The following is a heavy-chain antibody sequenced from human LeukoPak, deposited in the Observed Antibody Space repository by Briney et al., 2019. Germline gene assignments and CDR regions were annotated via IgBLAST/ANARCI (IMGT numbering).Heavy chain of an antibody. Sequence: GGSLRLSCAASGFTFSSYAMSWVRQAPGKGLEWVSAISGSGGSTYYADSVKGRFTISRDNSKNTLYLQMNSLRAEDTAVYYCAKDRGVRYCSSTSCYGGFDYWGQGTLVTVSS. CDR2: ISGSGGST. CDR3: AKDRGVRYCSSTSCYGGFDY. D-gene: IGHD2-2*01. V-gene: IGHV3-23*01. CDR1: GFTFSSYA. J-gene: IGHJ4*02.